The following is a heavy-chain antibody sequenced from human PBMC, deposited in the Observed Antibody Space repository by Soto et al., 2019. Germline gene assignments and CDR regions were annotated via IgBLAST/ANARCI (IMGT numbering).Heavy chain of an antibody. D-gene: IGHD3-22*01. CDR3: AREYYYDSSGFDY. CDR1: GVSISSGGYY. Sequence: SETLSLTCTVSGVSISSGGYYWTWIRQHPQKGLEWIGHIYYSGSTYYNPSLKSRVTVSVDSSKNQFSLKLSSVTAADTAVYYCAREYYYDSSGFDYWGQGTLVTVSS. J-gene: IGHJ4*02. V-gene: IGHV4-31*03. CDR2: IYYSGST.